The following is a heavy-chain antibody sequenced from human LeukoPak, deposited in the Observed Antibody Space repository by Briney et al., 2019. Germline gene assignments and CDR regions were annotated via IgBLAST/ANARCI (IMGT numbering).Heavy chain of an antibody. CDR2: ISGSGGST. V-gene: IGHV3-23*01. D-gene: IGHD6-19*01. CDR1: GFTFSTYS. J-gene: IGHJ4*02. CDR3: AKGGGSGWYWEEY. Sequence: GGSLRLSCAASGFTFSTYSMNWVRQAPGKGLEWVLAISGSGGSTYYADFVKGRFTISRDNSKNTLYLQMNSLRAEDTAVYYCAKGGGSGWYWEEYWGQGTLVTVSS.